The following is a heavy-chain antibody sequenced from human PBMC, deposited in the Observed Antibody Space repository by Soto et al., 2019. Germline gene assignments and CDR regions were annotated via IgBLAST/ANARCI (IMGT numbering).Heavy chain of an antibody. V-gene: IGHV3-66*01. CDR1: GFTFSSYA. Sequence: PGGSLRLSCAASGFTFSSYAMNWVRQAPGKGLEWVSVIYSGGSTFYADSVKGRFTISRDNSKNTLYLQMNSLRAEDTAVYYCAIVSRKYYDSSGYLYYFDYWGQGTLVTVSS. D-gene: IGHD3-22*01. CDR2: IYSGGST. CDR3: AIVSRKYYDSSGYLYYFDY. J-gene: IGHJ4*02.